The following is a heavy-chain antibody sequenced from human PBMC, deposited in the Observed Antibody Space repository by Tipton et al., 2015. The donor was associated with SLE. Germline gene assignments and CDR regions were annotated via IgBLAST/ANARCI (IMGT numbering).Heavy chain of an antibody. D-gene: IGHD6-13*01. CDR3: ARDGASWSDPHYYYVMDV. CDR2: IYHRGST. Sequence: TLSLTCAVYGGSISSSSSYYWAWIRQPPGKGVEWIGEIYHRGSTNYNPSFKSRVTMSVDSSKNQFSLNLTSVTAADTAVYYCARDGASWSDPHYYYVMDVWGRGTTVTVSS. V-gene: IGHV4-39*07. CDR1: GGSISSSSSYY. J-gene: IGHJ6*02.